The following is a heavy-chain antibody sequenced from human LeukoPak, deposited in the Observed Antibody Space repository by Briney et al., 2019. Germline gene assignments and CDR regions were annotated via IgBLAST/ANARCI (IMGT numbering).Heavy chain of an antibody. CDR3: ARPTYYYDSSGLGLDY. CDR1: GFTFSSYA. V-gene: IGHV3-30-3*01. D-gene: IGHD3-22*01. J-gene: IGHJ4*02. CDR2: ISYDGSNK. Sequence: PGGSLRLSCAASGFTFSSYAMHWVRQAPGKGLEWVAVISYDGSNKYYADSVKGRFTISRDNSKNTLYLQMNSLRAEDTAVYYCARPTYYYDSSGLGLDYWGQGTLVTVSS.